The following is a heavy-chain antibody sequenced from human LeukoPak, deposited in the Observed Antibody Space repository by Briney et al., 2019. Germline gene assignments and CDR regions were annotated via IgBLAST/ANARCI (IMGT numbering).Heavy chain of an antibody. Sequence: GGSLRLSCAASGFTFSSYEMNWVRQAPGKGLEWVSYISSSGSTIYYADSVKGRFTISRDNAKNSLYLQMNSLRVEDTAVYYCARGYYGSGSYYVGYWGQGTLVTASS. J-gene: IGHJ4*02. D-gene: IGHD3-10*01. CDR3: ARGYYGSGSYYVGY. CDR1: GFTFSSYE. V-gene: IGHV3-48*03. CDR2: ISSSGSTI.